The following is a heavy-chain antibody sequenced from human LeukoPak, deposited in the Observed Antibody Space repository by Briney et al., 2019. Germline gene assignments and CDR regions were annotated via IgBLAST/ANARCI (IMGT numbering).Heavy chain of an antibody. Sequence: GGSLRLSCAPSGFTFSRSAMTWVRQGPGTGLEFVASIIYSGGATYYADAVKGRFTISRDNSKNILYLQMNSLRAEDTALYYCAKDGLYYDGSEHVYYFDSWGQGTLVTVSS. J-gene: IGHJ4*02. V-gene: IGHV3-23*01. CDR2: IIYSGGAT. D-gene: IGHD3-22*01. CDR1: GFTFSRSA. CDR3: AKDGLYYDGSEHVYYFDS.